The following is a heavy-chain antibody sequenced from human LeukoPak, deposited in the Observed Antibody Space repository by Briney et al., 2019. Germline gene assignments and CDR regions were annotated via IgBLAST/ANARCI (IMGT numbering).Heavy chain of an antibody. D-gene: IGHD3-22*01. CDR2: ISSSSSYI. CDR1: GFTFSSYS. CDR3: AREGYYDSSGYYFLDI. Sequence: GGSLRLSCAASGFTFSSYSINWVRQAPGKGLEWVSSISSSSSYIYYADSVKGRFTISRDNAKISLYLQMNSLRAEDTAVYYCAREGYYDSSGYYFLDIWGQGTMVTVSS. J-gene: IGHJ3*02. V-gene: IGHV3-21*01.